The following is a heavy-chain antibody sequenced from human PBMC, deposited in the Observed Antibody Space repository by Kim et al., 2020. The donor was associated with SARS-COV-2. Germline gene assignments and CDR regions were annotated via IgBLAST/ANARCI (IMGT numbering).Heavy chain of an antibody. Sequence: GGSLRLSCAASGFTFSSYAMHWVRQAPGKGLEWVAVISYDGSNKYYADSVKGRFTISRDNSKNTLYLQMNSLRAEDTAVYYCARSDEDQYCGGDCYSPDYWGQGTLVTVSS. D-gene: IGHD2-21*02. CDR3: ARSDEDQYCGGDCYSPDY. CDR2: ISYDGSNK. CDR1: GFTFSSYA. V-gene: IGHV3-30-3*01. J-gene: IGHJ4*02.